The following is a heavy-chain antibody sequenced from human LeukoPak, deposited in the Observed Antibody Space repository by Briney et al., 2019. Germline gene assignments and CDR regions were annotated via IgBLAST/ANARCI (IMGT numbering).Heavy chain of an antibody. CDR2: IKQDGSEK. V-gene: IGHV3-7*01. Sequence: GGSLRLSCAASGFTFSNAWMSWVRQAPGKGLEWVANIKQDGSEKYYVDSVKGRFTISRDNAKNSLYLQMNSLRAEDTAVYYCARGITMIVVAMYYFDYWGQGTLVTVSS. CDR1: GFTFSNAW. CDR3: ARGITMIVVAMYYFDY. J-gene: IGHJ4*02. D-gene: IGHD3-22*01.